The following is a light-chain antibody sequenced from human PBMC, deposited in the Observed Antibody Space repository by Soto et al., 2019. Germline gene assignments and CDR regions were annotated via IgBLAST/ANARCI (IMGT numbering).Light chain of an antibody. CDR2: AAS. CDR3: QQRYTFPTWT. CDR1: QYISNS. Sequence: DIQMTQSPSSLSASVGDRVTITCRASQYISNSLNWYRQNPGKAPKLLIYAASALQDGVPSRFSGSGYGTDFTLTISSLQPEDFAVYYCQQRYTFPTWTFGPGTKV. V-gene: IGKV1-39*01. J-gene: IGKJ1*01.